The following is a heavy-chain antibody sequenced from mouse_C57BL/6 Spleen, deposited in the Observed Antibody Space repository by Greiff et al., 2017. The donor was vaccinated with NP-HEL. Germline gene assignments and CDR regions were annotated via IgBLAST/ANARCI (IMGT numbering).Heavy chain of an antibody. CDR3: ARDDGYYSY. CDR2: IYPGDGDT. D-gene: IGHD2-3*01. V-gene: IGHV1-80*01. CDR1: GYAFSSYW. J-gene: IGHJ3*01. Sequence: LQQSGASVKISCKASGYAFSSYWMNWVKQRPGKGLEWIGQIYPGDGDTNYNGKFKGKATLTADQSSSTAYMQLSSLTSEDSAVYFCARDDGYYSYWGQGTLVTVSA.